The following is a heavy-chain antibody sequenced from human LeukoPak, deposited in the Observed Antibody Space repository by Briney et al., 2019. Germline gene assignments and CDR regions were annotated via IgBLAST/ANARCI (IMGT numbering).Heavy chain of an antibody. J-gene: IGHJ4*02. Sequence: GGSLRLSCAASGFTFSGHWMTWVRQDPGKGLEWVSAISGSGGSTYYADSVKGRFTISRDNSKNTLYLQMNSLRAEDTAVYYCAKDGVVMSNFDYWGRGTLVTVSS. V-gene: IGHV3-23*01. CDR2: ISGSGGST. CDR3: AKDGVVMSNFDY. D-gene: IGHD3-3*01. CDR1: GFTFSGHW.